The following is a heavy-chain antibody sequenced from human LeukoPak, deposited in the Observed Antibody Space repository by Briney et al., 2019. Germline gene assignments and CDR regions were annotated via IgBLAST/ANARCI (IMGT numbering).Heavy chain of an antibody. Sequence: SETLSLTCAVYGGSFSGYYWSWIRQPPGKGLEWIGEINHSGSTNYNPSLKSRVTISVDTSKNQFSPKLSSVTAADTAVYYCARGIRSYSSSWYYYYYYMDVWGKGTTVTVSS. CDR1: GGSFSGYY. D-gene: IGHD6-13*01. V-gene: IGHV4-34*01. CDR3: ARGIRSYSSSWYYYYYYMDV. CDR2: INHSGST. J-gene: IGHJ6*03.